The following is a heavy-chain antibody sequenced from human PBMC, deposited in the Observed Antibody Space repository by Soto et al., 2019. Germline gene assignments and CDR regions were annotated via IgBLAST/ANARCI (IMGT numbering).Heavy chain of an antibody. D-gene: IGHD1-1*01. CDR3: AWGGAGWKYYGMDV. J-gene: IGHJ6*02. Sequence: SETLSLTCAVYGGSFSGYYWSWIRQPPGKGLEWIGEINHSGSTNYNPSLKSRVTISVDTSKNQFSLKPSSVTAADTAVYYCAWGGAGWKYYGMDVWGQGTTVTVSS. CDR2: INHSGST. V-gene: IGHV4-34*01. CDR1: GGSFSGYY.